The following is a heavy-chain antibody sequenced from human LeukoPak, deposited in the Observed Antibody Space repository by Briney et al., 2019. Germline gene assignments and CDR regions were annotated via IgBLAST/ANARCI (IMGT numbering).Heavy chain of an antibody. CDR2: IIPIFGTA. Sequence: SVKVSCKASGGTFSSYAISWVRQAPGQGLEWMGGIIPIFGTANYAQKFQGRVTISADESTSTAYMELSSLRSEDTAVYYCARSASSGYSAGFDYWGQGTLVTVSS. V-gene: IGHV1-69*13. CDR1: GGTFSSYA. CDR3: ARSASSGYSAGFDY. J-gene: IGHJ4*02. D-gene: IGHD3-22*01.